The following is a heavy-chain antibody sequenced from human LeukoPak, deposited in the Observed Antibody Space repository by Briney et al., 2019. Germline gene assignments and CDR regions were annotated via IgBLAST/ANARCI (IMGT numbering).Heavy chain of an antibody. CDR3: ATLIPTVNVFDY. D-gene: IGHD4-17*01. CDR1: GYTLTELS. V-gene: IGHV1-24*01. J-gene: IGHJ4*02. Sequence: ASVKVSCKVSGYTLTELSMHWVRQAPGKGLELMGGFDPEDGETIYAQKFQGRVTMTEDTSTDTAYMELSSLRSEDTAVYYCATLIPTVNVFDYWGQGTLVTVSS. CDR2: FDPEDGET.